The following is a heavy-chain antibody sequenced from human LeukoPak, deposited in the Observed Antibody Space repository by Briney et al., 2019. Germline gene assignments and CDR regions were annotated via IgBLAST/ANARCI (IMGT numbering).Heavy chain of an antibody. CDR3: ARDNYYYDSSGYYHFDY. J-gene: IGHJ4*02. CDR1: GFTFSNHA. V-gene: IGHV3-21*01. Sequence: GGSLRLSCAASGFTFSNHAMNWVRQAPGQGLEWVSSIDGRSTDIYYADSVKGRFTISRDNAKNSLYLQMNSLRAEDTAVYYCARDNYYYDSSGYYHFDYWGQGTLVTVSS. CDR2: IDGRSTDI. D-gene: IGHD3-22*01.